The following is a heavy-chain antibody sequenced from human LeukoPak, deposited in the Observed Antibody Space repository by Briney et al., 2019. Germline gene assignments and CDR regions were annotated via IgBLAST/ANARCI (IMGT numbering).Heavy chain of an antibody. CDR3: ARVRWEPPVTDFDY. Sequence: GGSLRLSCAASGFTFSTYWMSWVRQAPGKGLEWVANIKQDGREKYYVDSVKGRFTISRDNAKNSLFLQMNSLRAEDTAVYYCARVRWEPPVTDFDYWGQGTLVTVPS. J-gene: IGHJ4*02. V-gene: IGHV3-7*01. CDR2: IKQDGREK. D-gene: IGHD1-26*01. CDR1: GFTFSTYW.